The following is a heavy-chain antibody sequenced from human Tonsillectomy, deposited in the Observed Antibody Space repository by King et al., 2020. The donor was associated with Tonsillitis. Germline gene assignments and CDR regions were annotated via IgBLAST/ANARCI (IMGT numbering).Heavy chain of an antibody. CDR1: GFTFSSYS. CDR3: ARVISSSSLGVDY. CDR2: ISSSSSTI. D-gene: IGHD6-6*01. J-gene: IGHJ4*02. Sequence: QLVQSGGGLVQPGGSLRLSCAASGFTFSSYSMNWVRQAPGKGLEWVSYISSSSSTIYYADSVKGRFTISRDNAKNSLYLQMNSLRAEDTAVYYCARVISSSSLGVDYWGQGTLVTVSS. V-gene: IGHV3-48*01.